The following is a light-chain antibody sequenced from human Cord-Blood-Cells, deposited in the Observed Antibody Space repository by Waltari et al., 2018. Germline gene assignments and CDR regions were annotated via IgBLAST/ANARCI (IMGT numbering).Light chain of an antibody. V-gene: IGKV3-15*01. CDR3: PRYINWSPP. CDR1: QSVSRN. J-gene: IGKJ4*01. Sequence: IVLTQSPATLSVSLGGGATLSCRARQSVSRNLAWYQQKPGQALRLLSYGASTRATGIPARCCGSWSGTEFTPAIRNLQSQDFAVYYCPRYINWSPPFGGGTKVLIK. CDR2: GAS.